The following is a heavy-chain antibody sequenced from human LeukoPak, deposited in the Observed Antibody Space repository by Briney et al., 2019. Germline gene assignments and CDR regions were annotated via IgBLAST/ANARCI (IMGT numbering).Heavy chain of an antibody. D-gene: IGHD3-3*01. CDR1: GFTFSSYS. CDR2: ISTSSSYI. CDR3: ARDLTVFVEPPDAFDI. J-gene: IGHJ3*02. V-gene: IGHV3-21*01. Sequence: PGGSLRLSCAASGFTFSSYSMNWVRQAPGKGLEWVSSISTSSSYIYYADSVKGRFTISRDNAKNSLYLQMNSLRAEDTAVYYCARDLTVFVEPPDAFDIWGQGTMVTVSS.